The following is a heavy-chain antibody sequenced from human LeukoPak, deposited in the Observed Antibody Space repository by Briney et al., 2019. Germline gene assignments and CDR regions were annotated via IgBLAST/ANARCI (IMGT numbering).Heavy chain of an antibody. CDR2: ISYDGSNK. V-gene: IGHV3-30*03. CDR1: GFTFSSHG. Sequence: PGGSLRLSCAASGFTFSSHGIHWVRQAPGKGLEWVAVISYDGSNKNYADSVKGRFTIFRDNSKNTLYLQMNSLRAEDTALYYCARDLSGSYVFDYWGQGTLVTVSS. D-gene: IGHD1-26*01. CDR3: ARDLSGSYVFDY. J-gene: IGHJ4*02.